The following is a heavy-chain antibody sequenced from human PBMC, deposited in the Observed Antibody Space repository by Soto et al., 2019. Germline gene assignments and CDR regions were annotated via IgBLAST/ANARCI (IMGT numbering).Heavy chain of an antibody. CDR2: INAGNGNT. J-gene: IGHJ4*02. D-gene: IGHD3-22*01. CDR3: VRDSSGYSYTNFDY. V-gene: IGHV1-3*01. CDR1: GYTFTTYT. Sequence: ASVKVSCKGSGYTFTTYTMHWVRQAPGQRLEWMGWINAGNGNTKYSQKFQGRVTITRDTSASTAYMELSSLRSEDTAVYYCVRDSSGYSYTNFDYWGQGTLVTVSS.